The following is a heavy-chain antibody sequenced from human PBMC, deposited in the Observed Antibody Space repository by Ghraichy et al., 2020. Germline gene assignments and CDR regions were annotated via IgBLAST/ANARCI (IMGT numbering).Heavy chain of an antibody. CDR1: GFTFSSYA. CDR3: AKDGFGVEWELLGQQFDY. V-gene: IGHV3-23*01. J-gene: IGHJ4*02. Sequence: GESLNISCAASGFTFSSYAMSWVRQAPGKGLEWVSAISGSGGSTYYADSVKGRFTISRDNSKNTLYLQMNSLRAEDTAVYYCAKDGFGVEWELLGQQFDYWGQGTLVTVSS. D-gene: IGHD1-26*01. CDR2: ISGSGGST.